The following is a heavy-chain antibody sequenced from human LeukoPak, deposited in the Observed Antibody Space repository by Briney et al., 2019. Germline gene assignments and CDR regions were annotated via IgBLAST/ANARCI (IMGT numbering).Heavy chain of an antibody. CDR3: TTLIREAG. Sequence: GGSLRLSCAASGFTVSNNYMSWVRQAPGKGLEWVSVIYSGGSTYYADSVKGRFTISRDNSKNTLYLQMNSLKTEDTAVYHCTTLIREAGWGQGTLVTVSS. J-gene: IGHJ4*02. CDR2: IYSGGST. V-gene: IGHV3-53*01. D-gene: IGHD1-14*01. CDR1: GFTVSNNY.